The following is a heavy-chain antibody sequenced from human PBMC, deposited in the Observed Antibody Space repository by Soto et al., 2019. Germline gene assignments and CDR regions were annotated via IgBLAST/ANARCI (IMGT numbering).Heavy chain of an antibody. CDR3: AKDASALAARPYFDY. CDR2: ISGSGGST. J-gene: IGHJ4*02. D-gene: IGHD6-13*01. CDR1: GFTFSSYA. Sequence: EVQLLESGGGLVQPGGSLRLSCAASGFTFSSYAMSWVRQAPGQGLEWVSAISGSGGSTDYADSVKGRFTISRDNSQNTLYLQMNSRRAEDTAVYYCAKDASALAARPYFDYWGQGTLVTVSS. V-gene: IGHV3-23*01.